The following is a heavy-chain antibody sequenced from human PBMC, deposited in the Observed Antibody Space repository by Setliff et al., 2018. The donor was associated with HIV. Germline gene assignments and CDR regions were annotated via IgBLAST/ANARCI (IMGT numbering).Heavy chain of an antibody. CDR3: ARRERYYDILTGRVFDGFDI. CDR2: IYASGST. CDR1: GGSISSYY. J-gene: IGHJ3*02. Sequence: SETLSLTCTVSGGSISSYYWSWIRQPAGKGLEWIGRIYASGSTNYNPSLKSRVTMSVDTSKNHFSLKLSSVTAADTAVYYCARRERYYDILTGRVFDGFDIWGQGTMVTVSS. V-gene: IGHV4-4*07. D-gene: IGHD3-9*01.